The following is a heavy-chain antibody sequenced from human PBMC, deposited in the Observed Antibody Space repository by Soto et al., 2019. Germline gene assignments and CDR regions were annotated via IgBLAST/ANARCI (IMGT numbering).Heavy chain of an antibody. D-gene: IGHD2-15*01. CDR1: GFTFSNYS. Sequence: EVQLVESGGGLVQPGGSLRLSCAASGFTFSNYSMYWVRQAPGKGLVWVSRINSDGSVSSYADSVKGRLTISRDNVKNTLYLQMNSLRAEDTAVYYCARGDCVGGPCYSLAGSFYYYMDVWGKGTTVTVFS. CDR2: INSDGSVS. V-gene: IGHV3-74*01. J-gene: IGHJ6*03. CDR3: ARGDCVGGPCYSLAGSFYYYMDV.